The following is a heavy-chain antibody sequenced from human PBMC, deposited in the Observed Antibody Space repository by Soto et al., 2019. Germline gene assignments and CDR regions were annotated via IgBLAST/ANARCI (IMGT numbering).Heavy chain of an antibody. D-gene: IGHD1-26*01. J-gene: IGHJ4*02. Sequence: ASVKVSCKASGYNFTSYYIHWVRQAPGQGLEWMGWINPFDGSRMFAQSFQGRVTMTRDTSTSTVYMEVSSLRSEDTALYYCARDAPVYNGNYGRVFDSWGQGTLVTVSS. CDR3: ARDAPVYNGNYGRVFDS. CDR1: GYNFTSYY. V-gene: IGHV1-46*01. CDR2: INPFDGSR.